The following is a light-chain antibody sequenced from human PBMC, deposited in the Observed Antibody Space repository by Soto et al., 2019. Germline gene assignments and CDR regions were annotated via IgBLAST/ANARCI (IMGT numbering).Light chain of an antibody. Sequence: EVVLTQSPATLSLSPGERATLSCRASENVRTFVDWYQHKPGQAPRLLIYGASNRATGIPARFSGSGSGTDFTLTISNLEPEDFAVYYCQQHSHWPPWTFGQGTRVEIK. CDR3: QQHSHWPPWT. CDR2: GAS. V-gene: IGKV3-11*01. CDR1: ENVRTF. J-gene: IGKJ1*01.